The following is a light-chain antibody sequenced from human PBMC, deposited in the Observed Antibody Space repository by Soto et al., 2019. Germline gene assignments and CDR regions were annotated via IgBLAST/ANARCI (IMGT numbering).Light chain of an antibody. Sequence: DFQMSQSPATRSASVGDRVTITCRASQSISSWLAWYQQKPGKAHKXLIYDATSLESGVPSRFRGSGSGTELTITISSLQPNDFETYYCQQYNSYSWTFGQGTKVDIK. J-gene: IGKJ1*01. CDR2: DAT. V-gene: IGKV1-5*01. CDR1: QSISSW. CDR3: QQYNSYSWT.